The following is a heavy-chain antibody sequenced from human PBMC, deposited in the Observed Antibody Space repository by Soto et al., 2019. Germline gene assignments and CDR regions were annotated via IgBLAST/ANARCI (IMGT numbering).Heavy chain of an antibody. D-gene: IGHD7-27*01. CDR2: IWHDGRNK. CDR1: GFFFNSYG. Sequence: GGSLRLSCAASGFFFNSYGMHWVRQAPGKGLEWVAVIWHDGRNKYYADSVKGRFTISRDNAKNSLYLQMNSLRAEDTAVYYCARDKESGDYYGMDVWGQGTTVTVSS. J-gene: IGHJ6*02. CDR3: ARDKESGDYYGMDV. V-gene: IGHV3-33*01.